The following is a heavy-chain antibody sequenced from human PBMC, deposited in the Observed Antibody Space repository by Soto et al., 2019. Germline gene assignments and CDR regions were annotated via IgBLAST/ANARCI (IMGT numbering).Heavy chain of an antibody. CDR2: IVVGSGNT. CDR3: AVPGYSSGWSNFDY. D-gene: IGHD6-19*01. V-gene: IGHV1-58*01. CDR1: GFTFTSSA. J-gene: IGHJ4*02. Sequence: QMQLVQSGPGVKKPGTSVKVSCKASGFTFTSSAVQWVRQARGQRLEWIGWIVVGSGNTNYAQKFQERVTITRDMSTSTAYMELSSLRSEDTAVYYCAVPGYSSGWSNFDYWGQGTLVTVSS.